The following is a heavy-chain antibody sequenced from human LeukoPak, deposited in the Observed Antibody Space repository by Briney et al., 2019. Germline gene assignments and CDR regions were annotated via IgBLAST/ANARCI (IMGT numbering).Heavy chain of an antibody. CDR3: ARHEYCGGDCYSLVYY. CDR1: GYSFTSYW. D-gene: IGHD2-21*01. J-gene: IGHJ4*02. CDR2: IYPGDSDT. V-gene: IGHV5-51*01. Sequence: GESLKISCKGSGYSFTSYWIGWVRQMPGKGLEWMGIIYPGDSDTRYSPSFQGQVTISADKSISTAYLQWSSLKASDTAIYYCARHEYCGGDCYSLVYYWGQGTLVTVSS.